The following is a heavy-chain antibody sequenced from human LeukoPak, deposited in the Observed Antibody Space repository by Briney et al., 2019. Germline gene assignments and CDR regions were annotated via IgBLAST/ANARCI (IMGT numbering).Heavy chain of an antibody. V-gene: IGHV4-59*12. CDR1: GVSITTYY. J-gene: IGHJ5*02. CDR3: AREVSALFDP. Sequence: PSETLSLTCTVSGVSITTYYWSWIRQPPGKGLEWIGFIYYSGNTNYNPSLKSRVTISVDTSKNQFSLKLSSVTAADTAVYYCAREVSALFDPWGQGTLVTVSS. CDR2: IYYSGNT.